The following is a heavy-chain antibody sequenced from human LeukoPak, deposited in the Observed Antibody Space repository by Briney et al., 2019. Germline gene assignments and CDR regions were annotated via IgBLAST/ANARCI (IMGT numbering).Heavy chain of an antibody. D-gene: IGHD3-16*01. CDR3: AKNLGSGLPPDGFDI. Sequence: GGSLRLSCAASGFTFKSVGMHWVRQAPGKGLEVVATIAYDRNYKHYADSVKCQFTISRDNCKSTLSPQMNSLSPVDTAVYYFAKNLGSGLPPDGFDIWGQGTPVTVSS. J-gene: IGHJ3*02. V-gene: IGHV3-30*18. CDR1: GFTFKSVG. CDR2: IAYDRNYK.